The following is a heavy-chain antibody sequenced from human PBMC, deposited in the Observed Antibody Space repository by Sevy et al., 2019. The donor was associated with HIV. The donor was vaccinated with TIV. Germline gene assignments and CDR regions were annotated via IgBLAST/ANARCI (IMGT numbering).Heavy chain of an antibody. Sequence: ASVKVSCKVSGYTFTSYDINWVRQATGQGLEWMGWMNPNSGNTGYAQKFQGRVTMTRNTSISTAYMELSSLRSEDTAVYYCARDRYYGSGGTTGYWGQGTLVTVSS. CDR1: GYTFTSYD. J-gene: IGHJ4*02. CDR2: MNPNSGNT. CDR3: ARDRYYGSGGTTGY. V-gene: IGHV1-8*01. D-gene: IGHD3-10*01.